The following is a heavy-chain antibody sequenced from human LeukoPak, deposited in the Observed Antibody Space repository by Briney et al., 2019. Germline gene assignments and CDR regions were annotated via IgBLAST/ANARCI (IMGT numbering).Heavy chain of an antibody. CDR3: ARDWELGH. CDR1: GGSIGNFF. Sequence: SETLSLTCTVSGGSIGNFFWSWLRQSPGEGLEWIGFIYENGRTSYNPSLKSRVTISVDMSKNQFSLRLTSMTAADSAVYYCARDWELGHWGRGILVTVTS. V-gene: IGHV4-59*01. CDR2: IYENGRT. D-gene: IGHD1-26*01. J-gene: IGHJ4*02.